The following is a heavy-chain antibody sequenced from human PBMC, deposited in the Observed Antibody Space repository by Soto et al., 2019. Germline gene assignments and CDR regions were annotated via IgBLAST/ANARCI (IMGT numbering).Heavy chain of an antibody. CDR2: IIPIFGTA. Sequence: QVQLVQSGAEVKKPGSSVKVSCKASGGTFSSYAISWVRQAPGQGLEWMGGIIPIFGTANYAQKFQGRVTITADESTSTAYMEQSRVGFEGTAVYYRARGFWSGYYITTPAPPAHWGRGPLVTVSS. V-gene: IGHV1-69*01. CDR1: GGTFSSYA. D-gene: IGHD3-3*01. J-gene: IGHJ4*02. CDR3: ARGFWSGYYITTPAPPAH.